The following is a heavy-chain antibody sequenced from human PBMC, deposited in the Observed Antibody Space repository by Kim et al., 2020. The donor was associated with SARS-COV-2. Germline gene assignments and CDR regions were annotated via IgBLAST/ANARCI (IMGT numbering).Heavy chain of an antibody. V-gene: IGHV4-31*03. CDR3: AGGRITMIVVDAFGI. CDR1: GGSISSGGYY. Sequence: SETLSLTCTVSGGSISSGGYYWSWIRQHPGKGLEWIVYIYYSGSTYYNPSLKSRVTISVDTSKNQFSLKLSSVTAADTAVYYCAGGRITMIVVDAFGIWGQGTMVTVSS. CDR2: IYYSGST. D-gene: IGHD3-22*01. J-gene: IGHJ3*02.